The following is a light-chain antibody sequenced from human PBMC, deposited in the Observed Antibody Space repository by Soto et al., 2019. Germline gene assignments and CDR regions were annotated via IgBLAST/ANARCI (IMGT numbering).Light chain of an antibody. J-gene: IGLJ2*01. V-gene: IGLV1-47*01. CDR2: SKD. CDR1: SSNIGTNY. Sequence: QSVLTQSPSASGTPGQRVTISCSGTSSNIGTNYVYWYQQLPGTAPKVLIYSKDKRPSGVPDRFSGSKSGTSASLAISGLRSEDEADYYCAAWDDSLSGPLFGGGTKLTVL. CDR3: AAWDDSLSGPL.